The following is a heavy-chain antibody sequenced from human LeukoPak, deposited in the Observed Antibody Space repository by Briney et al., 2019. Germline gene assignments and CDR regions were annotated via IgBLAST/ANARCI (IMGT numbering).Heavy chain of an antibody. Sequence: GGSLRLSCAASGFTFSSYAMHWVRQAPGKGLEWVAVISYDGSNKYYADSVKGRFTISRDNSKNTLYLQMNSLRAEDTAVYYCARYCSSTSCRHFDYWGQGTLVTDSS. V-gene: IGHV3-30-3*01. CDR3: ARYCSSTSCRHFDY. CDR1: GFTFSSYA. CDR2: ISYDGSNK. J-gene: IGHJ4*02. D-gene: IGHD2-2*01.